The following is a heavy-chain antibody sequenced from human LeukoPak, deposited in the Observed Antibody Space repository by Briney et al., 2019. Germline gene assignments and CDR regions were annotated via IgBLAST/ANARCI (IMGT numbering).Heavy chain of an antibody. CDR1: GFTFDDYA. D-gene: IGHD2-8*01. V-gene: IGHV3-9*01. Sequence: GGSLRLSCAASGFTFDDYAMHWVRQAPGKGLEWVSGISWNSGSIGYADSVKGRFTISRDNAKNSLYLQMNSLRAEDTAMYYCATNGVCPYYYYGMDVWGQGTTVTVSS. J-gene: IGHJ6*02. CDR2: ISWNSGSI. CDR3: ATNGVCPYYYYGMDV.